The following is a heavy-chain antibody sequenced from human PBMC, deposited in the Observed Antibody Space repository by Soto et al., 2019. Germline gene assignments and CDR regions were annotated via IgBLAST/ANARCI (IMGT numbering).Heavy chain of an antibody. CDR3: QSIEGASERCFDY. CDR1: GGTFSSYA. Sequence: QVQLVQSGAEVKKPGSSVKVPCKASGGTFSSYAISWVRQAPGQGLEWMGGIIPIFGTANYAQKFQVRVTITADESTSTAYMELSSVRSEDTAVSYCQSIEGASERCFDYWGQGTLVTVSS. J-gene: IGHJ4*02. D-gene: IGHD1-26*01. CDR2: IIPIFGTA. V-gene: IGHV1-69*01.